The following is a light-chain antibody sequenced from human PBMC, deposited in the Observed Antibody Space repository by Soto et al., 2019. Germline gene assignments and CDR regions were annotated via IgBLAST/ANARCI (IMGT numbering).Light chain of an antibody. CDR3: QQDYNLPWT. CDR2: GAS. CDR1: QSVTSSY. J-gene: IGKJ1*01. V-gene: IGKV3D-7*01. Sequence: ENLLTQSPPPPSFSPREKNTPPPPARQSVTSSYFSWYQQKPGQPPRLLIYGASTRATGIPARFSGSGSATDFTLTISSLQSEDFAVYYCQQDYNLPWTFGQGTKVDIK.